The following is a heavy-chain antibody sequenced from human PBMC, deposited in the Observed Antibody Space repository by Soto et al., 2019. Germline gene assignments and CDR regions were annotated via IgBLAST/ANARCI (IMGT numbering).Heavy chain of an antibody. CDR1: SYSISSSNW. Sequence: QVQLQESGPGLVKPSDTQSLTCAVSSYSISSSNWWGWILQPPGKGLEWIGYIYYSGSTYYNPSLESRVTMSVDTSKTPFSLKLISVTAVDTAVYYCARTPRVAVAGVNWFDPWGQGTLVTVAS. J-gene: IGHJ5*02. CDR2: IYYSGST. CDR3: ARTPRVAVAGVNWFDP. V-gene: IGHV4-28*01. D-gene: IGHD6-19*01.